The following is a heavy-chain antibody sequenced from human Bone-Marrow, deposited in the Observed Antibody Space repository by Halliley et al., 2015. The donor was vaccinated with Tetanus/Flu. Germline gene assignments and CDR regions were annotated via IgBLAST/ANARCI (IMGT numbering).Heavy chain of an antibody. CDR1: GFTFSTYA. CDR3: ARGTYCTSTTCSNYGGMDV. V-gene: IGHV3-33*01. D-gene: IGHD2-2*01. J-gene: IGHJ6*02. CDR2: IYYDGSNK. Sequence: SGFTFSTYAVHWVRQAPGKGLEWVAFIYYDGSNKYYAGSVKGRFTISRDNSKNTLYLQMSSLRAEDTAVYYCARGTYCTSTTCSNYGGMDVWGQGTTVPVSS.